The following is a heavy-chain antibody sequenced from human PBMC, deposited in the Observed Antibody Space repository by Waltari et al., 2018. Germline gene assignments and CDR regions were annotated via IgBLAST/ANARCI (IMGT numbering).Heavy chain of an antibody. J-gene: IGHJ3*02. Sequence: QVQLQESGPGLVKPSQTLSLTCTVSGGSISSGSYYWSWIRQPAGKGLEWIGRIYTSGSTNYNPSLKSRVTISVDTSKNQFSRKLSSVTAADTAVYYCARDPKQLVGAFDIWGQGTMVTVSS. V-gene: IGHV4-61*02. CDR2: IYTSGST. CDR3: ARDPKQLVGAFDI. D-gene: IGHD6-6*01. CDR1: GGSISSGSYY.